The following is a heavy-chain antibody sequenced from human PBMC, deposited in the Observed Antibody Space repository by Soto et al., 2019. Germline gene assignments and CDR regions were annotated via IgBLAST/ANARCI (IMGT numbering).Heavy chain of an antibody. CDR2: IKTDGSST. CDR3: ARVGTGAYYFDY. V-gene: IGHV3-74*01. Sequence: EVQLVESGGGLVQPGGSLRLSCAASGFTCSSYWMHWVRQAPGKGLVGVSRIKTDGSSTGYADSVKGRFTISRDNAQNTLYLQMNSLRAEDTALYYCARVGTGAYYFDYRGLGALVTVSS. CDR1: GFTCSSYW. D-gene: IGHD7-27*01. J-gene: IGHJ4*02.